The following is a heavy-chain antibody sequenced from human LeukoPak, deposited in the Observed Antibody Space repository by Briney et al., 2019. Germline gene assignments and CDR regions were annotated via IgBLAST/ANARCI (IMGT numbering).Heavy chain of an antibody. V-gene: IGHV4-34*01. Sequence: SETLSLTCAVYGGSFSGYYWSWIRQPPGKGLEWIGEINHSGSTNYNPSLKSRVTISVDTSKNQFSLKLSSVTAADTAVYYCARAPGYSSGWGAFDIWGQGTMVTVSS. J-gene: IGHJ3*02. CDR2: INHSGST. CDR1: GGSFSGYY. D-gene: IGHD6-19*01. CDR3: ARAPGYSSGWGAFDI.